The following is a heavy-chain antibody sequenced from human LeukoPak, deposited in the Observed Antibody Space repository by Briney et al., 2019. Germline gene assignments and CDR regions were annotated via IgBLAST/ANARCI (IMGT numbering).Heavy chain of an antibody. CDR1: GYTFTSYD. CDR3: ARDRNIGGYYYYGMDV. D-gene: IGHD1-26*01. CDR2: ISAYNGNT. J-gene: IGHJ6*02. V-gene: IGHV1-18*01. Sequence: ASVKVSCKASGYTFTSYDINWVRQAPGQGLEWMGWISAYNGNTNYAQKLQGRVTMTTDTSTSTAYMELRSLRSDDTAVYYCARDRNIGGYYYYGMDVWGQGTTVTVSS.